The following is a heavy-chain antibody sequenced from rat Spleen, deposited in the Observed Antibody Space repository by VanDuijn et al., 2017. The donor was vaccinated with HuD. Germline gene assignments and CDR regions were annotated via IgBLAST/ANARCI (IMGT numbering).Heavy chain of an antibody. V-gene: IGHV2-63*01. CDR2: MRLNGDT. CDR3: TTSTEGPYVMDA. CDR1: GLSLTSYN. Sequence: QVQLKESGPGLVQPSQTLSLTCTVSGLSLTSYNVHWVRKFPGKGREWMVRMRLNGDTSYNSALKSRLSISRDSSKNQVFLKMSSLQTDDTGTYYWTTSTEGPYVMDAWGQGSSVTVSS. D-gene: IGHD1-11*01. J-gene: IGHJ4*01.